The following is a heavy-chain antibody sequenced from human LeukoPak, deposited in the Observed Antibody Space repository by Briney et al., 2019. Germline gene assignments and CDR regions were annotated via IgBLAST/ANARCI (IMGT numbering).Heavy chain of an antibody. CDR3: ARDRDYASDV. J-gene: IGHJ6*04. CDR1: GFTLSSYA. V-gene: IGHV3-48*01. D-gene: IGHD4-17*01. Sequence: GGSLRLSCAASGFTLSSYAMSWVRQAPGKGLEWVSYISSSSSTIYYADSVKGRFTISRDNAKNSLYLQMNSLRAEDTAVYYCARDRDYASDVWGKGTTVTVSS. CDR2: ISSSSSTI.